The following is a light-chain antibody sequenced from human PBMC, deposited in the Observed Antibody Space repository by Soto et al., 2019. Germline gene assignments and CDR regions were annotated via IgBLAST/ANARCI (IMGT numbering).Light chain of an antibody. CDR1: SSYVAVYNY. Sequence: QSVLTQPASVSGSPGQSITISCTGTSSYVAVYNYVSWYQQHPGKSPKLMIYYVSNRPSGVSNRFSGSNSGNTASLAISGLQAEDEADYYCSSYTRSSTPSYVIGTGSKVTVL. CDR2: YVS. V-gene: IGLV2-14*01. CDR3: SSYTRSSTPSYV. J-gene: IGLJ1*01.